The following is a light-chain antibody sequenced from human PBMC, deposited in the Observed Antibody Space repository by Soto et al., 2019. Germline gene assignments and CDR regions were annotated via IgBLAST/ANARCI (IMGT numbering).Light chain of an antibody. CDR2: SAS. Sequence: IQLTQSPSSLSASVGDRFTITCQASRGISSYLAWYQQKPGKAPKLLVYSASTLQSGVPSRFSGSGSGPDFTLTISSLQPEDSATYFCQQLNSYPQTFGQGTRLGL. CDR3: QQLNSYPQT. J-gene: IGKJ5*01. CDR1: RGISSY. V-gene: IGKV1-9*01.